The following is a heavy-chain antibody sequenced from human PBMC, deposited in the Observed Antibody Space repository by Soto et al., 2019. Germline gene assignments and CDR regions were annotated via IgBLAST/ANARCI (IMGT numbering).Heavy chain of an antibody. J-gene: IGHJ4*02. D-gene: IGHD2-15*01. CDR3: ARDPPRGGYFDY. CDR1: GFTFSSYS. V-gene: IGHV3-21*01. Sequence: EVQLVESGGGLVKPGGSLRLSCAASGFTFSSYSMNWVRQAPGKGLEWVSSISSSSSYIYYADSVKGRFTISRDNAKNSLYLQMNSLRAEDTAVYYCARDPPRGGYFDYWGQGTLVTVSS. CDR2: ISSSSSYI.